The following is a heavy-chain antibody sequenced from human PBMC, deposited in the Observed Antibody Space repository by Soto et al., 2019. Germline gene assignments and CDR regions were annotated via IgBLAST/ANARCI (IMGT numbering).Heavy chain of an antibody. D-gene: IGHD6-6*01. Sequence: SETLSLTCTVSGGSIISSSYYWGWIRQPPGKGLEWIGSIYYSGSTYYNPSLKSRVTISVDTSKNQFSLKLSSVTAADTAVYYCARLGAARKSSYYYYGMDVWGQGTTVTVSS. CDR1: GGSIISSSYY. CDR3: ARLGAARKSSYYYYGMDV. V-gene: IGHV4-39*01. J-gene: IGHJ6*02. CDR2: IYYSGST.